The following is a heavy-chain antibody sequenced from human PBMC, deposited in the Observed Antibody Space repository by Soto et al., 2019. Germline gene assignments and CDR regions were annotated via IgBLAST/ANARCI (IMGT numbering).Heavy chain of an antibody. CDR1: GGSFSGYH. Sequence: PSETLSLTCAVYGGSFSGYHWSWIRQPPGKGLEWIGEINHSGSTNYNPSLKSRVTISVDTSKNQFSLKLSSVTAADTAVYYCARSLWFGELLGTGSYYYYYGMDVWGQGTTVTVSS. J-gene: IGHJ6*02. CDR2: INHSGST. CDR3: ARSLWFGELLGTGSYYYYYGMDV. D-gene: IGHD3-10*01. V-gene: IGHV4-34*01.